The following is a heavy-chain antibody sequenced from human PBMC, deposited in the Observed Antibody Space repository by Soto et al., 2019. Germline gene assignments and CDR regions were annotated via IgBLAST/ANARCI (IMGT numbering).Heavy chain of an antibody. Sequence: QVQLVQSGAEVKKPGASVKVSCKASGYTFASYAISWMRQAPGQGLEWMGWISAYNGNTNYAQKLQGRVTMTTDTSTRTAYMELRSLSSDYTAVYYCARDPPPPDYWGQGTLVTVSS. CDR3: ARDPPPPDY. CDR1: GYTFASYA. V-gene: IGHV1-18*01. CDR2: ISAYNGNT. J-gene: IGHJ4*02.